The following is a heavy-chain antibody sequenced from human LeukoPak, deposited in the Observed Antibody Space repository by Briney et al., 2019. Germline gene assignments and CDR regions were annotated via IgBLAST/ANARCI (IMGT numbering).Heavy chain of an antibody. CDR3: ARSTGKRMELDY. Sequence: SETLSLTCTVSGGSISSSSYYWGWIRQPPGKGLEWIGSIYYSGSTYYNPSLKSRVTISVDTSKNQFSLKLSSVTAADTAVYYCARSTGKRMELDYWGQGTLVTVSS. D-gene: IGHD1-1*01. J-gene: IGHJ4*02. V-gene: IGHV4-39*07. CDR1: GGSISSSSYY. CDR2: IYYSGST.